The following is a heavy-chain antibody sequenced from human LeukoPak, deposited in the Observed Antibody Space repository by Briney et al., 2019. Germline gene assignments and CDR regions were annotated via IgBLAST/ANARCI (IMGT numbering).Heavy chain of an antibody. J-gene: IGHJ4*02. CDR2: INHSGST. Sequence: PSETLSLTCAVYGGSFSGYYWSWIRQPPGKGLEWIGEINHSGSTNYNPSLKSRVTISVDTSKNQFSLKLSSVTAADTAVYYCARRRMRTFGGVIVTSHFDYWGQGTLVTVSS. V-gene: IGHV4-34*01. D-gene: IGHD3-16*02. CDR3: ARRRMRTFGGVIVTSHFDY. CDR1: GGSFSGYY.